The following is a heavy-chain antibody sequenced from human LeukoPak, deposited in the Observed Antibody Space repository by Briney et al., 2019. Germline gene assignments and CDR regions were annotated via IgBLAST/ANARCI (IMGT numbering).Heavy chain of an antibody. D-gene: IGHD4-23*01. Sequence: GGSLRLSCAASGFTFSSYAMHWVRQAPGKGLEWVAVISYDGSNKYYADSVKGRFTISRDNSKSTLYLQMNSLRAEDTAVYYCARDYGGNSYCDYWGQGTLVTVSS. CDR2: ISYDGSNK. CDR3: ARDYGGNSYCDY. V-gene: IGHV3-30-3*01. CDR1: GFTFSSYA. J-gene: IGHJ4*02.